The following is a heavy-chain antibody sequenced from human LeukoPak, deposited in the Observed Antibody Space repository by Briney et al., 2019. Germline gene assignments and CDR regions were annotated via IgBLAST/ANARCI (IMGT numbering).Heavy chain of an antibody. J-gene: IGHJ6*03. CDR3: ARKAVVHYYYMDV. CDR1: GFTFSSYS. CDR2: ISSSSSTI. D-gene: IGHD2-15*01. Sequence: GGSLRLSCAASGFTFSSYSMNWVRQAPGKGLEWVSYISSSSSTIYYADSVKGRFTISRDNAKNSLYLQMNSLRAEDTAVYYCARKAVVHYYYMDVWGNGTTVTVSS. V-gene: IGHV3-48*01.